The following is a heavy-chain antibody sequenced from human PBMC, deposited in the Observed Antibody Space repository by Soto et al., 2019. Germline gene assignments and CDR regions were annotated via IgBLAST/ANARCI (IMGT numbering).Heavy chain of an antibody. CDR2: IWYDGSNK. V-gene: IGHV3-33*08. D-gene: IGHD2-2*01. CDR1: GFTFNYYA. Sequence: PGGSLRLSCAASGFTFNYYAMHWVRQAPGKGLEWVAVIWYDGSNKYYGDSVKGRFTISRDNSNNTLYLQMNSLRAEDTAVYYCARDSRSSSMNWLTPWGQGTLVTVSS. J-gene: IGHJ5*02. CDR3: ARDSRSSSMNWLTP.